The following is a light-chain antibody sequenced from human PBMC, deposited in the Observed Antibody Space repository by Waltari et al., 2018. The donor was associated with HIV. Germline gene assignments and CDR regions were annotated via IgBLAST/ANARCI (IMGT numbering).Light chain of an antibody. Sequence: QSVLTQPPSVSAAPGQKVTISCSGSSSNIGNNYVSWYQQLPGTAPKLLIYENNKRPSGIPDRFSGSKSGTSATLGITGRQTGDEADYYCGTWDSSLSAGGVVFGGGTKLTVL. J-gene: IGLJ2*01. V-gene: IGLV1-51*01. CDR3: GTWDSSLSAGGVV. CDR2: ENN. CDR1: SSNIGNNY.